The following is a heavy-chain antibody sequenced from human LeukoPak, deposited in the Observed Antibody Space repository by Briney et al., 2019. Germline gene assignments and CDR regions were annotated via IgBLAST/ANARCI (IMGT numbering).Heavy chain of an antibody. Sequence: GGSLRLSCAASGFTFSSYAMHWVRQVPGRGLEWVAVVAYDRSNKYYADSVEGRFAISGDNSRNTLYLQMNSLRVEDTAVHYCARDPTSVANQPQYYFDYWGQGTLVTVSS. CDR2: VAYDRSNK. CDR1: GFTFSSYA. D-gene: IGHD4-23*01. CDR3: ARDPTSVANQPQYYFDY. V-gene: IGHV3-30*09. J-gene: IGHJ4*02.